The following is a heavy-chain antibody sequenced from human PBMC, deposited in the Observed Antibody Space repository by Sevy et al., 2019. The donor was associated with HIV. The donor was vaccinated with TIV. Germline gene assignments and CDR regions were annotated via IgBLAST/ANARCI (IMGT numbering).Heavy chain of an antibody. CDR1: GDSVSSNSAA. V-gene: IGHV6-1*01. CDR2: TYYRSKWYN. D-gene: IGHD3-22*01. CDR3: ARDYRGYYDSSGVDAFDI. J-gene: IGHJ3*02. Sequence: SQTLSLTCAISGDSVSSNSAAWNWIRQSPSRGLEWLGRTYYRSKWYNDYAVSVKSRITINPDTSKNQFSLQLNSVTPEDTAVYYCARDYRGYYDSSGVDAFDIWGQGTRVTVSS.